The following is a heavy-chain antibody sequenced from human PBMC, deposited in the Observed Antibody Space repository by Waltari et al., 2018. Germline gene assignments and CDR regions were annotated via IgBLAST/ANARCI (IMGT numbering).Heavy chain of an antibody. CDR1: GYSPTSGFY. J-gene: IGHJ5*02. Sequence: QVQLQESGPGLVKPSETLSLTCSVSGYSPTSGFYWAWIRQPPGQGFEWIGTIYHSGRTYYNPSLESRVTISVDTSKNQFSLKLASVTAADAALYYCARAEGVAAGGKAYNYFDPWGQGTLVTVSS. CDR3: ARAEGVAAGGKAYNYFDP. CDR2: IYHSGRT. V-gene: IGHV4-38-2*02. D-gene: IGHD2-15*01.